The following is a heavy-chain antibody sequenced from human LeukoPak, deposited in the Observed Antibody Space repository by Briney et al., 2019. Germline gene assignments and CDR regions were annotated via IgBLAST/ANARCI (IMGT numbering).Heavy chain of an antibody. CDR2: TNHSGST. J-gene: IGHJ4*02. V-gene: IGHV4-34*01. D-gene: IGHD2-2*01. CDR1: GGSFSGYY. Sequence: SETLSLTCAVYGGSFSGYYWSWIRQPPGKGLEWIGETNHSGSTNYNPSLKSRVTISVDTSKNQFSLKLSSVTAADTAVYYCARDRGEYQLLNWGQGTLVTVSS. CDR3: ARDRGEYQLLN.